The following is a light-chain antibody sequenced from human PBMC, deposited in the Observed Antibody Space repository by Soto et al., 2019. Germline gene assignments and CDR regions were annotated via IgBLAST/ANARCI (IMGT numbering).Light chain of an antibody. Sequence: DVVMTQSPLSLPVTLGQLASISCRSSQSLVYGSGNIYLNWFQQRPGQSPRRLIYMVSIRDSGVPDRFSGSGSGTDFTLKISRVEAEDVGVYYCMQGTHWPFTLGPGTKVDIK. CDR1: QSLVYGSGNIY. V-gene: IGKV2-30*01. CDR3: MQGTHWPFT. CDR2: MVS. J-gene: IGKJ3*01.